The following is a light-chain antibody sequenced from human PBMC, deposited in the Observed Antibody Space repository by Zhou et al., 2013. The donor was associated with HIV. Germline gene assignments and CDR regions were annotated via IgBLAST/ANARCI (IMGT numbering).Light chain of an antibody. V-gene: IGKV1-5*01. J-gene: IGKJ1*01. Sequence: DIHMTQSPSTLSASVGDRVTITCRASQSITSWLAWYQQKPGKPPKVLIYDVSILTSGVPSRFSGSGSGTEFTLTISSLQPDDFAAYYCQQYNDYSATFGQGTKVEFK. CDR3: QQYNDYSAT. CDR2: DVS. CDR1: QSITSW.